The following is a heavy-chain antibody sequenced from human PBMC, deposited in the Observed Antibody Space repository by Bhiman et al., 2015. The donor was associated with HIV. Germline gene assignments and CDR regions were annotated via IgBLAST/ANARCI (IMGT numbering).Heavy chain of an antibody. CDR1: GFTFSRYS. J-gene: IGHJ6*02. D-gene: IGHD3-16*01. CDR2: ISYDGNNK. Sequence: QVQVVESGGGVVQPGRSLRLSCAASGFTFSRYSMHWVRQAPGKGLEWVAVISYDGNNKYYADSVRGRFTISRDNSKNTLFLQMNSLRAEDTAVYYCAKFCGSRDCYYHYAIDVWGQGP. V-gene: IGHV3-30-3*02. CDR3: AKFCGSRDCYYHYAIDV.